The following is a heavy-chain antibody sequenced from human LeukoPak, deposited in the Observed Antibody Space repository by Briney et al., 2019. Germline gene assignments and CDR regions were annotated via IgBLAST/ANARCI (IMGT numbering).Heavy chain of an antibody. D-gene: IGHD2-15*01. CDR3: ARETGYCSGSTCFYFDY. Sequence: PGGSLRLSCAASGFTVSSNYMSWGRQAPGKGLELVSVISDGGNTNYGASVKGRFTISRDNSNNTLYLQRSSLKAEYTAVYYCARETGYCSGSTCFYFDYWGQGTLVTVSS. V-gene: IGHV3-53*01. CDR2: ISDGGNT. CDR1: GFTVSSNY. J-gene: IGHJ4*02.